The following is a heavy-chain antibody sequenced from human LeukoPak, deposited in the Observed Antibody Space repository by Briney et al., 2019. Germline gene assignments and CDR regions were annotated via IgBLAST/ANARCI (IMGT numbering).Heavy chain of an antibody. V-gene: IGHV3-48*03. CDR3: ARVGYSRELDY. D-gene: IGHD6-13*01. CDR1: GFTFSSYE. CDR2: ISSSGSTI. J-gene: IGHJ4*02. Sequence: GGSLRLSCAASGFTFSSYEMNWVRQAPGKGLEWVSYISSSGSTICYADSVKGRFTISRDNAKNTLYLQMNSLRAEDTAVYYCARVGYSRELDYWGQGTLVTVSS.